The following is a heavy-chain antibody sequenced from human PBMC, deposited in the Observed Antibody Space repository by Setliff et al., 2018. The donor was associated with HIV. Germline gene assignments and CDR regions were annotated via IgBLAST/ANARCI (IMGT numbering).Heavy chain of an antibody. CDR2: ISYSGST. J-gene: IGHJ4*02. V-gene: IGHV4-59*01. CDR3: ARLPRQLLKGAAAYFDY. D-gene: IGHD5-18*01. CDR1: GTSFSDYY. Sequence: PSETLSLTCAVYGTSFSDYYWTWIRQPPGKGLEWIGYISYSGSTTYNPSLKSRVTISLDTSKNQFSLKVNSVTAADTAVYYCARLPRQLLKGAAAYFDYWGQGTQVTVSS.